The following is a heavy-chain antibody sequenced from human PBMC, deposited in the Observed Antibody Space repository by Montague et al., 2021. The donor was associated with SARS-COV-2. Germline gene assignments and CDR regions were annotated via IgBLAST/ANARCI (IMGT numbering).Heavy chain of an antibody. D-gene: IGHD1-1*01. CDR3: ARVSEGESNNSQYRAFDI. V-gene: IGHV3-7*01. CDR1: GFTFSNYW. J-gene: IGHJ3*02. Sequence: SLRLSCVASGFTFSNYWLSWVRQAPGMGLEWVANIKQDGSEIYYLDSXKDRFTISRDNSKNSLSLQMNSLRAEDTALYFCARVSEGESNNSQYRAFDIWGQGTMVTVSS. CDR2: IKQDGSEI.